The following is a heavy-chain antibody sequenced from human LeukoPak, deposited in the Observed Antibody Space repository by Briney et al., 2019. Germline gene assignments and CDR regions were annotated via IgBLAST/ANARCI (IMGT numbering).Heavy chain of an antibody. J-gene: IGHJ4*02. V-gene: IGHV4-30-4*08. CDR2: IYYSGST. CDR3: ARVGSPTNYYDSSGYYQYFDY. D-gene: IGHD3-22*01. Sequence: SETLSLTCTVSGGSIGSGDYYWSWIRQPPGKGLEWIGYIYYSGSTYYNPSLKSRVTISVDTSKNQFSLKLSSVTAADTAVYYCARVGSPTNYYDSSGYYQYFDYWGQGTLVTVSS. CDR1: GGSIGSGDYY.